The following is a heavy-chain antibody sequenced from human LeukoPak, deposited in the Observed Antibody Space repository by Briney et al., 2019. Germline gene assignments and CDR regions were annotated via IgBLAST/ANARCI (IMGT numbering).Heavy chain of an antibody. CDR1: SGSISTFY. V-gene: IGHV4-59*08. J-gene: IGHJ3*02. D-gene: IGHD3-22*01. Sequence: SETLSLTCTVSSGSISTFYWSWIRQPPGKGLEWIGYIYYNGITNYNPSLKSRVTISVDTSKNQFSLKLSSVTAADTAVYYCARLGIVGDSSARGAFDIWGQGTMVTVSS. CDR3: ARLGIVGDSSARGAFDI. CDR2: IYYNGIT.